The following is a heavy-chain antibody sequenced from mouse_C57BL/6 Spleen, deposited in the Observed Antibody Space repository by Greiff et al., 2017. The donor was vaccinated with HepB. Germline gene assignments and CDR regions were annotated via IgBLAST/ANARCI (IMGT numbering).Heavy chain of an antibody. CDR2: ISSGSSTI. V-gene: IGHV5-17*01. D-gene: IGHD2-2*01. Sequence: DVMLVESGGGLVKPGGSLKLSCAASGFTFSDYGMHWVRQAPEKGLEWVAYISSGSSTIYYADTVKGRFTISRDNATNTLFLQMTSLRSEDTAMYYCARGYPYAMDYWGQGTSVTVSS. CDR1: GFTFSDYG. J-gene: IGHJ4*01. CDR3: ARGYPYAMDY.